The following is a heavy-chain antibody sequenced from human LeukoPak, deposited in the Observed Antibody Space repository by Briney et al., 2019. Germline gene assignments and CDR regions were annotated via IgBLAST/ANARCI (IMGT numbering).Heavy chain of an antibody. V-gene: IGHV5-51*01. Sequence: GESLKISCKGSGYSFTYYWIGWVRQMPGKGLGWMGINYPGDSNTRYSPSFQGQVTISADKSISTAYLQWGSLKASDTAMYYCARQDGSGIYYFDYWGQGTLVTVSS. D-gene: IGHD3-10*01. CDR3: ARQDGSGIYYFDY. CDR2: NYPGDSNT. CDR1: GYSFTYYW. J-gene: IGHJ4*02.